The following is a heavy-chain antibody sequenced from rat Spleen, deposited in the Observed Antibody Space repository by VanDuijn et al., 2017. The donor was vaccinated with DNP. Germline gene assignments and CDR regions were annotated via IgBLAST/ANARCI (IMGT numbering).Heavy chain of an antibody. Sequence: EVQLVESGGGLLQPGRSLKLSCAASGFTFSDYAMVWVRQAPKKGLEWVATISTSGNTTYYQDSVKGRFTISRDNAKTSLYLQMSSLRSEDTATYYCKLGGAYWGQGVMVTVSS. CDR3: KLGGAY. J-gene: IGHJ2*01. CDR1: GFTFSDYA. V-gene: IGHV5-17*01. CDR2: ISTSGNTT. D-gene: IGHD5-1*01.